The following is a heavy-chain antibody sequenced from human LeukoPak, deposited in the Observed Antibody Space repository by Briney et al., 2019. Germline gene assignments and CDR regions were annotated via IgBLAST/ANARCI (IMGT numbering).Heavy chain of an antibody. J-gene: IGHJ4*02. D-gene: IGHD4/OR15-4a*01. Sequence: ASVTVSCKASGYTFTGYYMHWVRQAPGQGLEWMGWINPNSGGTNYAQKFQGRVTMTSDTSINTAYMELSSLTSDDTAMYYCARDHDYGPDYWGQGTLVTVSA. CDR1: GYTFTGYY. CDR3: ARDHDYGPDY. V-gene: IGHV1-2*02. CDR2: INPNSGGT.